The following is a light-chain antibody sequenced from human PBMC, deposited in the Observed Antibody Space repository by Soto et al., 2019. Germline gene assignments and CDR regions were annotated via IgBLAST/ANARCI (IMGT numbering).Light chain of an antibody. CDR1: QAIRTA. J-gene: IGKJ1*01. Sequence: AIQLTQSPSSLYASVGDRVTITCRASQAIRTALGWYQQKPGKVPKLLIYAASILQSGVPSRFSGSGSGTDFTLTISSLQPEDFATYDCLLDFRYFWAFGQGTKVEIK. CDR3: LLDFRYFWA. V-gene: IGKV1-6*01. CDR2: AAS.